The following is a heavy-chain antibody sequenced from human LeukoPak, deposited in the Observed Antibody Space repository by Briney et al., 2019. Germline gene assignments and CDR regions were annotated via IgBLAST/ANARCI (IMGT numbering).Heavy chain of an antibody. D-gene: IGHD3-22*01. V-gene: IGHV3-66*01. Sequence: GGSLRLSCAASGFTVSSNSMSWVRRAPGRGLEWVSVIYSGGSTYYADSVKGRFTISRDNSKNTVYLQMNSLRAEDTAVYHCARVAYYYGSSGYSFGYWGQGTLVTVSS. CDR1: GFTVSSNS. J-gene: IGHJ4*02. CDR3: ARVAYYYGSSGYSFGY. CDR2: IYSGGST.